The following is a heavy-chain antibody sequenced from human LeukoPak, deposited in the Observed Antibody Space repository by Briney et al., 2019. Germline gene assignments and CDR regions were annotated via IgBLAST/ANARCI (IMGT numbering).Heavy chain of an antibody. V-gene: IGHV1-69*13. CDR3: ARVRAAMVGGYYYYGMDV. CDR2: IIPVFGTA. J-gene: IGHJ6*02. D-gene: IGHD5-18*01. CDR1: GGTFISYA. Sequence: GASEKVSCKASGGTFISYAISWVRQAPGQGLEWMGGIIPVFGTANYAQKFQGRVTITADESTSTAYMELSSLRSEDTAVYYCARVRAAMVGGYYYYGMDVWGQGTTVTVSS.